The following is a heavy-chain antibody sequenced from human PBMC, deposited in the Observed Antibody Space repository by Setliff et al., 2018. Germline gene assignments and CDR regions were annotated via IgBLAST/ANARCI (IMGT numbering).Heavy chain of an antibody. CDR3: ARDTHQWDPLYFDS. Sequence: ASVKVSCKASGYTFTGYYMHWVRQAPGEGLEWMGWINPNSGGTNPAQKFQGRVTMTSDTSISTAYMELRSLRSDDTAMYYCARDTHQWDPLYFDSWGQGTLVTGSS. V-gene: IGHV1-2*02. CDR1: GYTFTGYY. D-gene: IGHD1-26*01. CDR2: INPNSGGT. J-gene: IGHJ4*02.